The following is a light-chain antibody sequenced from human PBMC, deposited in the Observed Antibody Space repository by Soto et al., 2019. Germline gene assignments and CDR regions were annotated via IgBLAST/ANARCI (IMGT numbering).Light chain of an antibody. CDR3: SSYAGSNTYVV. CDR1: SSDVGGYDY. V-gene: IGLV2-8*01. J-gene: IGLJ2*01. CDR2: EVN. Sequence: QSALTQPPSASGSPGQSVTISCTGTSSDVGGYDYVSWYQQHPAKAPKLMISEVNKRPSGVPDRFSGSKSGNTASLTVSGLQAEDEADYYCSSYAGSNTYVVFGGGTKVTVL.